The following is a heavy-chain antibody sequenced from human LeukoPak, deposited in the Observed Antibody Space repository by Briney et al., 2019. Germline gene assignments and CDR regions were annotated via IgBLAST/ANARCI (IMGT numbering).Heavy chain of an antibody. CDR2: INNSGST. Sequence: SETLSLTCAVYGGSFSGYYWSWIRQPPGKGLEWIGEINNSGSTNYNPSLKSRATISVDTSKNQFSLKLSSVTAADTAVYYCAREAIYYGSGSYYLAPAYYYMDVWGKGTTVTVSS. J-gene: IGHJ6*03. V-gene: IGHV4-34*01. D-gene: IGHD3-10*01. CDR3: AREAIYYGSGSYYLAPAYYYMDV. CDR1: GGSFSGYY.